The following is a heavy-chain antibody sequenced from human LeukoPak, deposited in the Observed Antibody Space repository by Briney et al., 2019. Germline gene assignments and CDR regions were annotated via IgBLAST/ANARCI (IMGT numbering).Heavy chain of an antibody. CDR2: ITWDGGSA. J-gene: IGHJ4*02. D-gene: IGHD5-24*01. CDR3: ARPSLLEMETTLFDY. CDR1: GFTFDDYV. Sequence: PGGSLRLSCAASGFTFDDYVMHWVRQAPGKGLEWVSLITWDGGSAYYADSVKGRFTISRDNAKNSLYLQMNSLRAEDTAVYYCARPSLLEMETTLFDYWGQGTLVTVSS. V-gene: IGHV3-43D*03.